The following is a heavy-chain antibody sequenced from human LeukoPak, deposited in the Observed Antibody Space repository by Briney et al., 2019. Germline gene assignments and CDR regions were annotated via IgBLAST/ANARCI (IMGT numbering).Heavy chain of an antibody. CDR3: AKDPSSGTPSWFDP. D-gene: IGHD3-10*01. CDR1: GFTFSTYA. V-gene: IGHV3-23*01. CDR2: ISGSGGST. Sequence: GGSLRLSCAASGFTFSTYAMSWVRQAPGKGLEWVSAISGSGGSTYYADSVKGRFTIPRDNSKNTLYLQMNSLRAEDTAVYYCAKDPSSGTPSWFDPWGQGTLVTVSS. J-gene: IGHJ5*02.